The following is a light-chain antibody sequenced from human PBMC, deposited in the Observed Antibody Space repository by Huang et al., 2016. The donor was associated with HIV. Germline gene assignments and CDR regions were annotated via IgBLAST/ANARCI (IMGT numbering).Light chain of an antibody. V-gene: IGKV3-15*01. CDR1: QSINSN. CDR2: GAS. CDR3: QQYNNWPPEYT. J-gene: IGKJ2*01. Sequence: EIVMTQSPATLSVSPGERATLSCRASQSINSNLAWYQQKPGQAPRLLIYGASTRATGIPARFSGGGSGTKFTLSISSLQSEDFAVYYCQQYNNWPPEYTFGQGTKLEIK.